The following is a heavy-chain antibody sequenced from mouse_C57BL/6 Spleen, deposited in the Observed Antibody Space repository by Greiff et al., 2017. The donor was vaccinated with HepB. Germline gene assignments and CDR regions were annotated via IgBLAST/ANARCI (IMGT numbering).Heavy chain of an antibody. CDR2: IDPSDSYT. D-gene: IGHD1-2*01. J-gene: IGHJ1*03. V-gene: IGHV1-50*01. CDR3: ARDYGLSYWYFDV. Sequence: LQQPGAELVKPGASVKLSCKASGYTFTSYWMQWVKQRPGQGLEWIGEIDPSDSYTNYNQKFKGKATLTVDTSSSTAYMQLSSLTSEDSAVYYCARDYGLSYWYFDVWGTGTTVTVSS. CDR1: GYTFTSYW.